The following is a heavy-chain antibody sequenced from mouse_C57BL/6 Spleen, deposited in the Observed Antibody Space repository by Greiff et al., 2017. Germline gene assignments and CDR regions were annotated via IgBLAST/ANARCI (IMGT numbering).Heavy chain of an antibody. CDR3: ARITTVVFDY. D-gene: IGHD1-1*01. J-gene: IGHJ2*01. CDR1: GYTFTSYT. Sequence: QVQLQQSGAELARPGASVKMSCKASGYTFTSYTMHWVKQRPGQGLEWIGYINPSSGYTKYNQKFKDKATLTADKSSSTAYMQLSSLTSEDSAVYYCARITTVVFDYWGQGTTLTVSS. V-gene: IGHV1-4*01. CDR2: INPSSGYT.